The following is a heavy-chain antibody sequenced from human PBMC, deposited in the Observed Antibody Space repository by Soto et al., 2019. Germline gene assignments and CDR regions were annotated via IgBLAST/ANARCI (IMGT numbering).Heavy chain of an antibody. CDR1: GYTFTSYY. J-gene: IGHJ4*02. CDR2: INPSGGST. Sequence: ASVKVSCKASGYTFTSYYMHWVRQAPGQGLGWMGIINPSGGSTSYAQKFQGRVTMTRDTSTSTVYMELSSLRSEDTAVYYCARDHYYDSSGYYGIDYWGQGPLVTVSS. D-gene: IGHD3-22*01. CDR3: ARDHYYDSSGYYGIDY. V-gene: IGHV1-46*01.